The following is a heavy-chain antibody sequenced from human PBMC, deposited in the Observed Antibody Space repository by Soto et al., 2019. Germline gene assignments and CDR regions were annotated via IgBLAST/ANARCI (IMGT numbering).Heavy chain of an antibody. Sequence: EQLVQSGAEVKKPGESLKISCESHGYSFTTYWVTWVRQKPGKGLEWVGSFHPGESDTRYSPSFRGQVTISADRSLTTAYLQWSSLQVADTAIYYCARHENTYYNFYGMDLWGQGTTVTVSS. CDR1: GYSFTTYW. CDR3: ARHENTYYNFYGMDL. CDR2: FHPGESDT. J-gene: IGHJ6*02. V-gene: IGHV5-51*01.